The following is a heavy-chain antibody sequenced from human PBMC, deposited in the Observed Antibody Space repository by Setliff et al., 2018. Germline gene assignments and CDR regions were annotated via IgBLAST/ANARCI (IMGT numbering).Heavy chain of an antibody. V-gene: IGHV3-21*01. CDR3: ARAVTQIVVVVAATPVDY. CDR1: GFTFSGYS. CDR2: ISSSSSYI. Sequence: GSLRLSCAASGFTFSGYSMNWVRQAPGKGLEWVSSISSSSSYIYYADSVKGRFTISRDNAKNSLYLQMNSLRAEDTAVYYCARAVTQIVVVVAATPVDYWGQGTLVTVSS. J-gene: IGHJ4*02. D-gene: IGHD2-15*01.